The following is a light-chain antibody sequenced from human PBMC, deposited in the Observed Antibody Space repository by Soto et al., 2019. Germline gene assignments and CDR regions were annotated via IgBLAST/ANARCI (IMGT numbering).Light chain of an antibody. CDR2: AAS. Sequence: IVMTQSPAPLSVSPGERATLSCRASQSLRSNLAWYQQKPGQAPRLLIYAASTRATGIPARFSGSGSGTEFTLTISSLQSEDFAVYYCQQYNNWWTFGQGTKVEIK. CDR1: QSLRSN. CDR3: QQYNNWWT. V-gene: IGKV3-15*01. J-gene: IGKJ1*01.